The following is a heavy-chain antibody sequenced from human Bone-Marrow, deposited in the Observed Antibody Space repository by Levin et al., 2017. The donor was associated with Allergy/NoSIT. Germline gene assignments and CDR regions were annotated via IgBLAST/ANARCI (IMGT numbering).Heavy chain of an antibody. J-gene: IGHJ4*02. D-gene: IGHD3-3*01. CDR1: GLTFTNAW. CDR3: SSGDFDFWSGYYSFEY. Sequence: GGSLRLSCAASGLTFTNAWMNWVRQAPGKGLEWVGLIKTNADGGAIDYAAPVKGRFTISRDDSNNTLYLHMSSLKAEDTAVYYCSSGDFDFWSGYYSFEYWGQGTLVTVSS. CDR2: IKTNADGGAI. V-gene: IGHV3-15*01.